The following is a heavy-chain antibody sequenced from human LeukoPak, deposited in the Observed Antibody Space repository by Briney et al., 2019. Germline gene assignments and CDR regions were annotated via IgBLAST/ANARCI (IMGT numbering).Heavy chain of an antibody. CDR1: GGSISSYY. CDR2: IYHSGST. J-gene: IGHJ2*01. D-gene: IGHD6-6*01. V-gene: IGHV4-59*12. Sequence: PSETLSLTCTVSGGSISSYYWSWIRQPPGKGLEWIGYIYHSGSTYYNPSLKSRVTISVDRSKNQFSLKLSSVTAADTAVYYCARVGSIAARLTRNWYFDLWGRGTLVTVSS. CDR3: ARVGSIAARLTRNWYFDL.